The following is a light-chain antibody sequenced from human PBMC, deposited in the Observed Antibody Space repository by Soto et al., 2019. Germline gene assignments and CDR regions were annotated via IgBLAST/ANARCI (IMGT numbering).Light chain of an antibody. CDR3: QQYGDRPRT. CDR2: DAS. Sequence: EIVMTQSPATLSVSPGERATLSCRASQSISSNLAWYHQRSGQAPRLLIFDASVRVPTTPARFSGSVSGTEFTLTISSLESEDFAVYFCQQYGDRPRTFGQGTKVDI. CDR1: QSISSN. V-gene: IGKV3-15*01. J-gene: IGKJ1*01.